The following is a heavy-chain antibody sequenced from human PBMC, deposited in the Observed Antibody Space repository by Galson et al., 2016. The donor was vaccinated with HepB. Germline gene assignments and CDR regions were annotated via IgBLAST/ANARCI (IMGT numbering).Heavy chain of an antibody. D-gene: IGHD3-16*01. CDR1: GDSVSSNSGA. V-gene: IGHV6-1*01. CDR3: ARDRRPYSSGGSPPWTFEI. CDR2: TYYRSKWYS. J-gene: IGHJ3*02. Sequence: CAISGDSVSSNSGAWSWIRQSPLRGLEWLGRTYYRSKWYSDYAVSVKSRITISPDTSKNEVSLQLDSVTPEDTAVYYCARDRRPYSSGGSPPWTFEIWGPGTLVTVSS.